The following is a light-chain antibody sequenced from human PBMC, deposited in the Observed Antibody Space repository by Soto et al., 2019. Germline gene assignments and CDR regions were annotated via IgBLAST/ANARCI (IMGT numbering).Light chain of an antibody. CDR2: DVS. CDR1: SSDVGGYNY. J-gene: IGLJ1*01. Sequence: QSALTQPASVSGSPGQSITISCTGTSSDVGGYNYVSWYQQHPGKAPKLMIYDVSNRPSGVSNRFSGSKSGNTASLTISGLQAEDEADYYCSSSTSRSTLAGYVFGTGTKLTVL. CDR3: SSSTSRSTLAGYV. V-gene: IGLV2-14*01.